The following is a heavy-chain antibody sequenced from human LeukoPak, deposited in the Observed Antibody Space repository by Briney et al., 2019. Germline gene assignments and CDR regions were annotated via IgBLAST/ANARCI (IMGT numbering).Heavy chain of an antibody. CDR2: IYPGDSDT. D-gene: IGHD1-7*01. CDR3: ARVGAYNWNSLLPPYYFDY. CDR1: GYSFTSYW. Sequence: GESLKISCKGSGYSFTSYWIGWVRQMPGKGLEWMGIIYPGDSDTRYSPSFQGQVTISADKSISTAYLQWSSLKASDTAMYYCARVGAYNWNSLLPPYYFDYWGQGTLVTVSS. V-gene: IGHV5-51*01. J-gene: IGHJ4*02.